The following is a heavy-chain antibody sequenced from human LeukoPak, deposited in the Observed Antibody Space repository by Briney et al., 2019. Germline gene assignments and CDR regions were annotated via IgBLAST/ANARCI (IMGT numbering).Heavy chain of an antibody. D-gene: IGHD6-13*01. CDR3: ARAPAAAGTLDY. J-gene: IGHJ4*02. Sequence: SETLSLTCAVYGGSFSGYYWSWIRQPPGKGLEWIGEINHSGSTNYSPSLKSRVTISVDTSKDQFSLKLSSVTAADTAVYYCARAPAAAGTLDYWGQGTLVTVSS. CDR2: INHSGST. CDR1: GGSFSGYY. V-gene: IGHV4-34*01.